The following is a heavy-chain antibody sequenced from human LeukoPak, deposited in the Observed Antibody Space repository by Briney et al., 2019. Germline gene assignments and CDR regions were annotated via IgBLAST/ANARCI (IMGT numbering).Heavy chain of an antibody. CDR1: GFTFSSYA. Sequence: GGSLRLSCAASGFTFSSYAMHWVRQAPGKGLEWVAVISYDGSNKYYADSVKGRFTISRDNSKNTLYLQMNSLRAEDTAVYYCARDRHTGLRFLEWSNWFDPWGQGTLVTVSS. CDR2: ISYDGSNK. D-gene: IGHD3-3*01. CDR3: ARDRHTGLRFLEWSNWFDP. J-gene: IGHJ5*02. V-gene: IGHV3-30-3*01.